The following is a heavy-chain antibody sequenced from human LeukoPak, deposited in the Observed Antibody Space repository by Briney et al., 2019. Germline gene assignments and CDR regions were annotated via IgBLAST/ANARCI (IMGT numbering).Heavy chain of an antibody. D-gene: IGHD2-2*02. CDR2: ISSSSTTI. J-gene: IGHJ4*02. CDR1: GFSFSSYA. Sequence: GGSLRLSCAASGFSFSSYAMSWVRQAPGKGLEWVSYISSSSTTIYYADSVKGRFTISRDNARNSLYLQMNSLRAEDTAVYYCARGPYTNAYYFDYWGQGTLATVSS. V-gene: IGHV3-48*04. CDR3: ARGPYTNAYYFDY.